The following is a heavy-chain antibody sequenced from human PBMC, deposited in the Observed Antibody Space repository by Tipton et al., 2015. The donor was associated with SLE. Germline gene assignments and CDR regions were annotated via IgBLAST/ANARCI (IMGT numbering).Heavy chain of an antibody. V-gene: IGHV4-61*02. D-gene: IGHD6-13*01. CDR2: IYTSGST. CDR1: GGSISSGSYY. CDR3: AREGSSYLFQH. J-gene: IGHJ1*01. Sequence: TLSLTCTVSGGSISSGSYYWSLIRQPAGKGLEWIGRIYTSGSTNYNPSLKSRVTISVDTSKNQFSLKLSYVTAADTAVYYCAREGSSYLFQHWGQGTLVTLSS.